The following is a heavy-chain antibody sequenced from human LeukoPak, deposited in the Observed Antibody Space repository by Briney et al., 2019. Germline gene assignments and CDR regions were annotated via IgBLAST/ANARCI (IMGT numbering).Heavy chain of an antibody. CDR1: GYTFTNFG. D-gene: IGHD3-10*01. V-gene: IGHV1-46*01. CDR2: INPSGGST. J-gene: IGHJ5*02. Sequence: ASVKVSCKASGYTFTNFGISWVRQAPGQGLEWMGIINPSGGSTSYAQKFQGRVTMTRDTSTSTVYMELSSLRSEDTAVYYCARDALLWFGGNWFDPWGQGTLVTVSS. CDR3: ARDALLWFGGNWFDP.